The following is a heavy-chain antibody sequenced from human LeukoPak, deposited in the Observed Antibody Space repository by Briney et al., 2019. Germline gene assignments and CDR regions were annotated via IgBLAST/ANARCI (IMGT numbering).Heavy chain of an antibody. Sequence: SQTLSLTCTVSGGSISSGDYYWSWIRQPPGKGLEWIGYIYYSGSTDYNPSLKSRVTISVDTSKNQFSLKLSPVTAADTAVYYCARGYSSSPRYFQHWGQGTLVTVSS. CDR2: IYYSGST. CDR3: ARGYSSSPRYFQH. D-gene: IGHD6-13*01. V-gene: IGHV4-30-4*01. J-gene: IGHJ1*01. CDR1: GGSISSGDYY.